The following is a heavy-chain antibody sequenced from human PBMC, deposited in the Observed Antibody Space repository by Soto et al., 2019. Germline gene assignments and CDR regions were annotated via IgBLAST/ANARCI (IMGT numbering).Heavy chain of an antibody. CDR1: GGTFSSYA. CDR3: ARGAIAVAGGYYGMDV. J-gene: IGHJ6*02. Sequence: GASVTVSCKASGGTFSSYAISWVRQAPGQGLEWMGGIIPIFGTANYAQKFQGRVTITADESTSTAYMELSSLRSEDTAVYYCARGAIAVAGGYYGMDVWGQGATVTVSS. CDR2: IIPIFGTA. D-gene: IGHD6-19*01. V-gene: IGHV1-69*13.